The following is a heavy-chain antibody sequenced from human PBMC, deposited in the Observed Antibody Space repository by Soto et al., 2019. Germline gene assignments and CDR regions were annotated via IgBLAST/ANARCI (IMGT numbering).Heavy chain of an antibody. D-gene: IGHD6-19*01. Sequence: GETLRRSCTASPFELSGHIVNGVRQGPGKGLEWVASISSSSSYIYYEDAVKGRLTISRDNAKNSLYLQMNSLRAEDTAVYYCARIAVAGTDPYYYYYGMDVWGQGTTVTVSS. J-gene: IGHJ6*02. CDR1: PFELSGHI. V-gene: IGHV3-21*01. CDR3: ARIAVAGTDPYYYYYGMDV. CDR2: ISSSSSYI.